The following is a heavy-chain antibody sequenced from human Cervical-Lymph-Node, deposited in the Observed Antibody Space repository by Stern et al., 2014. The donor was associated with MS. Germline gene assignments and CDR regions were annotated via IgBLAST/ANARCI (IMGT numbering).Heavy chain of an antibody. V-gene: IGHV3-30*04. Sequence: VQLVESGGGVVQPGTSLRLSCAASKFTFSTYAIHWVRQAPGKGPEWVAVISYRGGNTYYAASVKGRFTIYRDTSQNTLYLQMDSLRTEDTAVYYCARGTDYYESSGFHDWGQGPVVTVSP. CDR3: ARGTDYYESSGFHD. CDR2: ISYRGGNT. CDR1: KFTFSTYA. J-gene: IGHJ4*02. D-gene: IGHD3-22*01.